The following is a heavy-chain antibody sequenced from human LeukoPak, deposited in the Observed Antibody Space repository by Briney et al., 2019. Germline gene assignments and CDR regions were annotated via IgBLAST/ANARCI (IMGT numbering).Heavy chain of an antibody. CDR3: ARDGWFGESTLHYYYMDV. CDR1: GFTFADYG. J-gene: IGHJ6*03. V-gene: IGHV3-20*04. D-gene: IGHD3-10*01. Sequence: GGSLRLSCAASGFTFADYGMSWVRQAPGKWLEWVSGINWNGGSTGYADSVKGRFTISRDNSKNSLYLQVDRLRAEDTALNYCARDGWFGESTLHYYYMDVWGKGTTVTVSS. CDR2: INWNGGST.